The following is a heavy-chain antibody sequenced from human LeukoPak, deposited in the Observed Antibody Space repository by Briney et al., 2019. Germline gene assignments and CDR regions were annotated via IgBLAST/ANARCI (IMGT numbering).Heavy chain of an antibody. CDR2: ISGSGGST. D-gene: IGHD6-13*01. J-gene: IGHJ4*02. Sequence: GGSLRLSCAASGFTFSSYAMSWVRQAPGKGLEWVSAISGSGGSTYYADSVKGRFTISRDNSKNTLYLQMKSLRAEATAVYYCAKGPGSKAAGTGGFDYWGQGTMVTVSS. CDR3: AKGPGSKAAGTGGFDY. V-gene: IGHV3-23*01. CDR1: GFTFSSYA.